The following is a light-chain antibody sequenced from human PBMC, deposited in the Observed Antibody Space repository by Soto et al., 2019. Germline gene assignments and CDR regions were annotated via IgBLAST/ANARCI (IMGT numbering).Light chain of an antibody. V-gene: IGKV1-39*01. CDR3: QQSFSTPQT. Sequence: DIQMTQSPSSRSASVGDSVTITCRASQSINIYLSWYQQKPGKAPKLLINVASTLQGGVPSRFRGSGSGTEFTLAISSLQPEDSATYYCQQSFSTPQTFGGGTRVEIK. CDR1: QSINIY. CDR2: VAS. J-gene: IGKJ4*01.